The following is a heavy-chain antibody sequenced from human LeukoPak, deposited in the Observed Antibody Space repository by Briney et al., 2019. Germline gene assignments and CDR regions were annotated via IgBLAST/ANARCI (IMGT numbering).Heavy chain of an antibody. CDR2: ISYDGSNK. D-gene: IGHD3-9*01. CDR3: ARDRPSALRYFDWLLISYYFDY. J-gene: IGHJ4*02. Sequence: GGSLRLSCAASGFTFSNAWMSWVRQAPGKGLEWVAVISYDGSNKYYADSVKGRFTISRDNSKNTLYLQMNSLRAEDTAVYYCARDRPSALRYFDWLLISYYFDYWGQGTLVTVSS. V-gene: IGHV3-30*03. CDR1: GFTFSNAW.